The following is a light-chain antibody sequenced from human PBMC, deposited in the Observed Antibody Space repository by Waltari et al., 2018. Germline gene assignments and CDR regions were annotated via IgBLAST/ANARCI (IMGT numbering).Light chain of an antibody. Sequence: QSALTQPASVSGSPGQSITISCTGTSSDVGGYNYVSWYQQNPGKAPKLMIYDVSKRPSGVSNRFSGSKSGNTASLTISGLQAEDEADYYCSSYTSSSTRVFGTGTKVTVL. CDR3: SSYTSSSTRV. CDR2: DVS. V-gene: IGLV2-14*01. J-gene: IGLJ1*01. CDR1: SSDVGGYNY.